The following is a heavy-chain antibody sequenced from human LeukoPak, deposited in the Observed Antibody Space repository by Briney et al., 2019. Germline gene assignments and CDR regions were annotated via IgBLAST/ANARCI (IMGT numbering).Heavy chain of an antibody. Sequence: PGGSLRLSCAASGFTFSSYAMSWVRQAPGKGLQWVSAISGIGGSTYYADSVKGRITISRDNSKNTLYLQMNSLRAEDTAVYYCARDRDYGGFDYWGQGTLVTVSS. CDR1: GFTFSSYA. D-gene: IGHD4-17*01. CDR3: ARDRDYGGFDY. CDR2: ISGIGGST. J-gene: IGHJ4*02. V-gene: IGHV3-23*01.